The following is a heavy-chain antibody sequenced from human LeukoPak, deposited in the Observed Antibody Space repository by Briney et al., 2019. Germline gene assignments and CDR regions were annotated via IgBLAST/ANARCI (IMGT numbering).Heavy chain of an antibody. CDR1: GGSISSYY. CDR3: ARERGGTYYYDSSGYYYAGGAFDI. CDR2: IYYSGST. V-gene: IGHV4-59*12. J-gene: IGHJ3*02. D-gene: IGHD3-22*01. Sequence: PSETLSLTCTVSGGSISSYYWSWIRQPPGKGLEWIGYIYYSGSTNYNPSLKSRVTISVDTSKNQFSLKLSSVTAADTAVYYCARERGGTYYYDSSGYYYAGGAFDIWGQGTMVTVSS.